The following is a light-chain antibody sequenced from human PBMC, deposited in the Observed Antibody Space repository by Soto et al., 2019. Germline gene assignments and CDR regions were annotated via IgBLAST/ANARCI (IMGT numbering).Light chain of an antibody. V-gene: IGLV2-14*01. Sequence: QSSLTQPASVSGSPGQSITISCTGTRSDVGGYNSVSWYQHYPGKAPKLMIYDVSNRPSGISDRFSGSKSGNTASLTISGLQAEDEAAYYCSSSTSTSTLVLFGGGTKVTVL. J-gene: IGLJ2*01. CDR3: SSSTSTSTLVL. CDR1: RSDVGGYNS. CDR2: DVS.